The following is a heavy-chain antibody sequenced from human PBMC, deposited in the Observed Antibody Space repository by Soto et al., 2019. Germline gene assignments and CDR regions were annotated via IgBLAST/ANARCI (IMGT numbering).Heavy chain of an antibody. V-gene: IGHV4-4*02. CDR3: ARDNVLLFDY. CDR1: GDSVSSSNW. J-gene: IGHJ4*02. D-gene: IGHD3-10*01. CDR2: IHHSGTT. Sequence: LSLTCAVSGDSVSSSNWWSWVRQPPGKGLEWIGEIHHSGTTHYNPSLKSRVTMSLDKSRNQFSLKLSSVTAADTAMYYCARDNVLLFDYWGQGTLVTVSS.